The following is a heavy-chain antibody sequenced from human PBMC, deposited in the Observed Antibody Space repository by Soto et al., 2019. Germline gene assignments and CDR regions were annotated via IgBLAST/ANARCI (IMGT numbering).Heavy chain of an antibody. CDR3: AKDRSSGYYYVDY. V-gene: IGHV3-30*18. D-gene: IGHD3-22*01. J-gene: IGHJ4*02. Sequence: QVPLVESGGGVVQPGKSLRLSCAASGFTFSSYGMHWVRQAPGKGLEWVAVISYDGSNKYYADSVKGRFTISRDNSQNTLYLQMNSLRAEDTAVYYCAKDRSSGYYYVDYWGQGTLVTVSS. CDR2: ISYDGSNK. CDR1: GFTFSSYG.